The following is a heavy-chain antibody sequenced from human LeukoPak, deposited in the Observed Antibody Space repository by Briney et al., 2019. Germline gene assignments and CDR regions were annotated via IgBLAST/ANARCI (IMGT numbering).Heavy chain of an antibody. D-gene: IGHD3-10*01. CDR2: IYPGDSDT. V-gene: IGHV5-51*01. CDR3: ARHEPFYGSGSYYKPGGWFDP. J-gene: IGHJ5*02. CDR1: GYSFTSYW. Sequence: GESLKISCKGSGYSFTSYWIGWVRQMPGKGLEWMGIIYPGDSDTRYSPSFQGQVTISADKSISTAYLQWSSLKASDTAMYYCARHEPFYGSGSYYKPGGWFDPWGQGTLVTVSS.